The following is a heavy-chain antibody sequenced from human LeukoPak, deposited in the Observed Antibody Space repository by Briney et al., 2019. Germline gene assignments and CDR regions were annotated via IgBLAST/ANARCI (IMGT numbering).Heavy chain of an antibody. Sequence: SVRVSCKASGGTFSSYTISWVRQAPGQGLEWMGRIIPILGIANYAQKFQGRVTITADKSTSTAYMELSSLRSEDTAVYYCATGVGGVVTQEGFDYWGQGTLVTVSS. CDR1: GGTFSSYT. CDR2: IIPILGIA. V-gene: IGHV1-69*02. CDR3: ATGVGGVVTQEGFDY. D-gene: IGHD4-23*01. J-gene: IGHJ4*02.